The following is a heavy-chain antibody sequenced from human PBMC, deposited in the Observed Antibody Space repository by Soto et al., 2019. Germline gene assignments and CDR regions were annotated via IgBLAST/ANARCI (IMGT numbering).Heavy chain of an antibody. D-gene: IGHD2-2*01. Sequence: SETLSLTCTVSGGSISSSSYYWGWIRQPPGKGLEWIGSIYYSGSTYYNPSLKSRVTISVDTSKNQFSLKLSSVTAADTAVYYCARLGCSSTSCEWYYYYYMDVWGKGTTVTVSS. CDR1: GGSISSSSYY. CDR2: IYYSGST. V-gene: IGHV4-39*01. J-gene: IGHJ6*03. CDR3: ARLGCSSTSCEWYYYYYMDV.